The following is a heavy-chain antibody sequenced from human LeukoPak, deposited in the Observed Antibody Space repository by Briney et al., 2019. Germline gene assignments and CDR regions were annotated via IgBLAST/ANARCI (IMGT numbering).Heavy chain of an antibody. CDR3: ARDETTVTSIDY. Sequence: GGSLRLSCAASGFTFSDYYMSWIRRAPGKGLEWVSYISSSGSTIYYADSVKGRFTISRDNAKNSLYLQMNSLRAEDTAVYYCARDETTVTSIDYWGQGTLVTVSS. V-gene: IGHV3-11*04. CDR1: GFTFSDYY. J-gene: IGHJ4*02. CDR2: ISSSGSTI. D-gene: IGHD4-17*01.